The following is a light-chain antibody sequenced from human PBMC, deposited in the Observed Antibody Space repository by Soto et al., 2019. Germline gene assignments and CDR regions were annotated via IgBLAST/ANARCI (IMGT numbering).Light chain of an antibody. CDR3: SSFTGSSDL. Sequence: QSVLTQPASVSGSPGQSITISCTGTSSDVGNNNYVSWYQQNPGKAPKVMICDVTNRPSGVSNRFSGSKSGNTASLTISGLQAEDEADYYCSSFTGSSDLFGTGTKVTVL. J-gene: IGLJ1*01. CDR2: DVT. V-gene: IGLV2-14*01. CDR1: SSDVGNNNY.